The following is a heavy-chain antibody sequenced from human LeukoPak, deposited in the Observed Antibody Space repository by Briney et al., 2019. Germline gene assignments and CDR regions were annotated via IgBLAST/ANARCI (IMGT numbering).Heavy chain of an antibody. Sequence: GGSLRLSCAASGLTFSSYGMHWVRQAPGKGLEWVAFIRNDGSSEYYADSVKGRFTISRDNSKNTLHLQMNSLRAEDTAVYHCAKGTMAAGFLDIWGQGTMVTVS. CDR3: AKGTMAAGFLDI. V-gene: IGHV3-30*02. CDR1: GLTFSSYG. CDR2: IRNDGSSE. D-gene: IGHD6-13*01. J-gene: IGHJ3*02.